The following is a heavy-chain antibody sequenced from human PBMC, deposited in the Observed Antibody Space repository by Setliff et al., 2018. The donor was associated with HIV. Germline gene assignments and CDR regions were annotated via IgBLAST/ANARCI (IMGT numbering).Heavy chain of an antibody. D-gene: IGHD2-15*01. CDR2: IYVSGDT. CDR3: ALTGHRLLRGYMDV. CDR1: DDTISRYY. Sequence: SETLSLTCYVTDDTISRYYWSWVRQPAGKGLEWIGRIYVSGDTNYNTSLKRRVTMSLDTSKKHFSLNLKSVTAADTAVFYCALTGHRLLRGYMDVWGKGTTVTVSS. V-gene: IGHV4-4*07. J-gene: IGHJ6*03.